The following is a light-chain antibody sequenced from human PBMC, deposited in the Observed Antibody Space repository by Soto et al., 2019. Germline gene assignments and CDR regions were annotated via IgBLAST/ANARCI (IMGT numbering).Light chain of an antibody. CDR1: QSVASH. CDR2: SAS. Sequence: EIVMTQSPATLSVSPGERATLSCRASQSVASHLAWYQQKPGQAPRLLIYSASTRATGIPARFSGSGSGTEFTLTISSLQSEDFVVYYCQQYRTWPSGTFGQGTKVEIK. V-gene: IGKV3-15*01. J-gene: IGKJ2*01. CDR3: QQYRTWPSGT.